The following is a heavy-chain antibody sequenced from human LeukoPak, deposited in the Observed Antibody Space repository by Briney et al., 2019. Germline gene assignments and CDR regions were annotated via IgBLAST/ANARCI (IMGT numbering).Heavy chain of an antibody. J-gene: IGHJ4*02. CDR3: ATYGSGNFDY. CDR1: GFTFSSYG. CDR2: IRYDGSNK. Sequence: PGGTLRLSCAASGFTFSSYGMHWVRQAPGKGLEWVAFIRYDGSNKYYADSVKGRFTISRDNSKNTLYLQMNSLRAEDTAVYYCATYGSGNFDYWGQGTLVTVSS. D-gene: IGHD3-10*01. V-gene: IGHV3-30*02.